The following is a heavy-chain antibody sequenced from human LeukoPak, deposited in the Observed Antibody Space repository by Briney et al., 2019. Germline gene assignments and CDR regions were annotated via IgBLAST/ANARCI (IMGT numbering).Heavy chain of an antibody. J-gene: IGHJ5*02. CDR1: GGSISSYY. CDR3: ARGWVVPAAISWFDP. Sequence: SETLSLTCTVSGGSISSYYWSWIRQPAGKGLEWIGRIYTSGSTNYNPSLKSRVTMSVDTSKNQFSLKLSSVTAADTAVYYCARGWVVPAAISWFDPWGQGTLVTVSS. D-gene: IGHD2-2*02. V-gene: IGHV4-4*07. CDR2: IYTSGST.